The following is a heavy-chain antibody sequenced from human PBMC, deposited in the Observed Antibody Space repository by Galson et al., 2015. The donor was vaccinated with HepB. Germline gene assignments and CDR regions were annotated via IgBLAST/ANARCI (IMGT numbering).Heavy chain of an antibody. CDR3: ARDFRYCSSTSCYRWGFDY. CDR1: GFTFDDYG. J-gene: IGHJ4*02. Sequence: SLRLSCAASGFTFDDYGMSWVRQAPGKGLEWVSGINWNGGSTGYADSVKGRFTISRDNAKNSLYLQMNSLRAEDTALYYCARDFRYCSSTSCYRWGFDYWGQGTLVTVSS. CDR2: INWNGGST. D-gene: IGHD2-2*01. V-gene: IGHV3-20*04.